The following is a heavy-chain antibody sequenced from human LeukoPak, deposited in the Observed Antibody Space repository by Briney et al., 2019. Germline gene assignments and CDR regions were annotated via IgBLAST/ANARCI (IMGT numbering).Heavy chain of an antibody. CDR2: ILYDGSNK. V-gene: IGHV3-30*18. Sequence: QPGRSLRLSCAASGFTFSSYGMHWVRQAPGKGLEWVAVILYDGSNKYYADSVKGRFTISRDNSKNTLYLQMNSLRAEDTAVYYCAESLPPLYGMDVWGQGTTVTVSS. CDR3: AESLPPLYGMDV. J-gene: IGHJ6*02. CDR1: GFTFSSYG.